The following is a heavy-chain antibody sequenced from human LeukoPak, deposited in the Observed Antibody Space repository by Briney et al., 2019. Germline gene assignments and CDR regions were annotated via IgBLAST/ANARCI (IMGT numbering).Heavy chain of an antibody. CDR2: IYNSGST. J-gene: IGHJ4*02. D-gene: IGHD5-12*01. V-gene: IGHV4-38-2*01. CDR3: ARRRIVATLDY. Sequence: PSETLSLTCAVSGYYISGGYYWGWIRQPRGKGLEWIGSIYNSGSTYYNPSLKTRATVSVDTSKNQFSLKLKSVTAADTAVYYCARRRIVATLDYWGQGTLVTVSS. CDR1: GYYISGGYY.